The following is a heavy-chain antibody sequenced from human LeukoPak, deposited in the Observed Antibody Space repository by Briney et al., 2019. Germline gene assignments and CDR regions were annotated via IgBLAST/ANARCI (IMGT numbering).Heavy chain of an antibody. CDR3: ARVVNGYVDY. D-gene: IGHD2-8*01. CDR2: ISASSNYI. Sequence: GGSLRLSCAASGFTFSNTNMNWVHQAPGKGLKWVSFISASSNYIYYADSVKGRFTISRDNAQNSLYLQMNSLRAEDTAVYFCARVVNGYVDYWGQGTLVTVSS. V-gene: IGHV3-21*06. CDR1: GFTFSNTN. J-gene: IGHJ4*02.